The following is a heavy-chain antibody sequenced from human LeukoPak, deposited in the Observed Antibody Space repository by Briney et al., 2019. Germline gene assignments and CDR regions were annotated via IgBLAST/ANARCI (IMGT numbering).Heavy chain of an antibody. V-gene: IGHV4-39*01. CDR1: GGSISSSSYY. J-gene: IGHJ4*02. D-gene: IGHD4-17*01. CDR2: IYYSGST. CDR3: ARSDYGDYEFLV. Sequence: SETLSLTCTVSGGSISSSSYYWGWIRQPPGKGLEWIGSIYYSGSTYYNPSLKSRVTISVDTSKNQFSLKLSSVTAADTAVYYCARSDYGDYEFLVWGQGTLVTVSS.